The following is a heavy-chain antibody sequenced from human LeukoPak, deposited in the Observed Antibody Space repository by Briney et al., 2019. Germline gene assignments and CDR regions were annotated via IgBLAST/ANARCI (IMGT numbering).Heavy chain of an antibody. V-gene: IGHV4-59*01. J-gene: IGHJ5*02. Sequence: PSETLSLTCTVSGGSISSYYWSWIRQPPGKGLEWIGYIYYSGSTNYNPSLKSRVTISVDTSKNQFSLKLSSVTAADTAVNYCARERPFWGSNWFDPWGQGTLVTVSS. CDR1: GGSISSYY. CDR3: ARERPFWGSNWFDP. D-gene: IGHD2/OR15-2a*01. CDR2: IYYSGST.